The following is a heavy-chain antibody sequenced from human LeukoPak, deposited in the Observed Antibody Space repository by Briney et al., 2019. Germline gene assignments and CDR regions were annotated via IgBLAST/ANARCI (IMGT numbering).Heavy chain of an antibody. D-gene: IGHD3-10*01. V-gene: IGHV1-46*01. CDR1: GYTFITYF. J-gene: IGHJ4*02. CDR2: INPSGGST. CDR3: ARGGSGSYGIDY. Sequence: EASVKVSCKSSGYTFITYFMHWVRQAPGQGLEWMGMINPSGGSTSYAQKFQGRVTMIRDTSTSTVYMELSSLRSEDTAVYYCARGGSGSYGIDYWGQGTLVTVSS.